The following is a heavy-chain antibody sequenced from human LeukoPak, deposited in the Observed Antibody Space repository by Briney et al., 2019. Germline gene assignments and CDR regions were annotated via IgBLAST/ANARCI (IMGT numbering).Heavy chain of an antibody. CDR3: ARDRAVATIGGVDY. J-gene: IGHJ4*02. Sequence: ASVKVSCKASGYTFTSYYMHWVRQAPGQGLEWMGWISAYNGNTNYAQKLQGRVTMTTDTSTSTAYMELRSLRSDDTAVYYCARDRAVATIGGVDYWGQGTLVTVSS. D-gene: IGHD5-12*01. CDR2: ISAYNGNT. V-gene: IGHV1-18*04. CDR1: GYTFTSYY.